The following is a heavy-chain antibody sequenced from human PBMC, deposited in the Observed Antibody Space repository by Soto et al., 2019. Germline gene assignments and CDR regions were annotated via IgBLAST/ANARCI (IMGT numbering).Heavy chain of an antibody. CDR2: IYYSGST. V-gene: IGHV4-59*01. J-gene: IGHJ4*02. CDR1: GGSISSYY. Sequence: SETLSLTCTVSGGSISSYYWSWIRQPPGKGLEWIGYIYYSGSTNYNPSLKSRVTISVDTSKNQFSLKLSSVTAADTAVYYCASSYSTVTTLRFDYWGQGTLVTVSS. CDR3: ASSYSTVTTLRFDY. D-gene: IGHD4-17*01.